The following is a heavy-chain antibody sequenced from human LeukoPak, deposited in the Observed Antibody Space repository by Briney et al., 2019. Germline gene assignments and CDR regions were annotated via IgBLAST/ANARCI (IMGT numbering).Heavy chain of an antibody. J-gene: IGHJ4*02. Sequence: GGSLRLSCAASGFTFSNYWVSWVRQAPGKGLEWVANIKEDGSDKNYVDSVRGRFTISRDNAKNALYLQMNSPRAEDTAVYYCGREIPGGTTSLDCWGQGTVVTVSS. CDR3: GREIPGGTTSLDC. CDR1: GFTFSNYW. CDR2: IKEDGSDK. V-gene: IGHV3-7*04. D-gene: IGHD1-7*01.